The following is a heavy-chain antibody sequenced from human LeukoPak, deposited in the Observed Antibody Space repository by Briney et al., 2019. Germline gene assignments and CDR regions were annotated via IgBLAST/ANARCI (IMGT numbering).Heavy chain of an antibody. CDR1: GGTFSSYA. V-gene: IGHV1-69*05. D-gene: IGHD2-2*01. CDR2: IIPIFGTA. J-gene: IGHJ5*02. CDR3: AREGIVVVPAAKGRWFDP. Sequence: SVKVSCKASGGTFSSYAISWVRQAPGQGLEWMGGIIPIFGTANYAQKLQGRVTMTTDTSTSTAYMELRSLRSDDAAVYYCAREGIVVVPAAKGRWFDPWGQGTLVTVSS.